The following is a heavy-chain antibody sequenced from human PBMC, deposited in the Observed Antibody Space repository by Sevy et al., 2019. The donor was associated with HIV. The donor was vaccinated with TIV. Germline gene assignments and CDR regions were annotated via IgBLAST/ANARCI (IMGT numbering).Heavy chain of an antibody. Sequence: SETLSLTCTVSGGSISSYYWSWIRQPPGKGLEWIGYIYYSGRTNYNPSLKSRVTISVDTSKNQFSLKLSSVTAADTAVYYCARVGYNFRLYYFDYWGQGTLVTVSS. D-gene: IGHD1-1*01. CDR1: GGSISSYY. J-gene: IGHJ4*02. CDR3: ARVGYNFRLYYFDY. CDR2: IYYSGRT. V-gene: IGHV4-59*01.